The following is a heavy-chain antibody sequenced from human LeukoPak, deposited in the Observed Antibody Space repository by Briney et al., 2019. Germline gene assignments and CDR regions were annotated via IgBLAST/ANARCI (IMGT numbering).Heavy chain of an antibody. D-gene: IGHD1-26*01. CDR1: GGSFSGYY. Sequence: SETLSLTRAVYGGSFSGYYWSWIRQPPGKGLEWIGEINHSGSTNYNPSLKSRVTISVDTSKNQFSLNLSSVTAADTAVYYCARWEGGSYYDFDYWGQGTLVTVSS. J-gene: IGHJ4*02. CDR2: INHSGST. CDR3: ARWEGGSYYDFDY. V-gene: IGHV4-34*01.